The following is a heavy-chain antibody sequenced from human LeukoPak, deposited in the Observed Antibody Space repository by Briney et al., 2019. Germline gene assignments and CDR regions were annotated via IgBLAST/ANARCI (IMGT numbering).Heavy chain of an antibody. J-gene: IGHJ4*02. CDR3: ARGYDFWNTMDY. V-gene: IGHV1-69*13. CDR1: GYTFTSYG. Sequence: SVKVSCKASGYTFTSYGISWVRQAPGQGLEWMGGIIPIFGTANYAQKFQGRVTITADESTSTAYMELSSLRSEDTAVYYCARGYDFWNTMDYWGQGTLVAVSS. D-gene: IGHD3-3*01. CDR2: IIPIFGTA.